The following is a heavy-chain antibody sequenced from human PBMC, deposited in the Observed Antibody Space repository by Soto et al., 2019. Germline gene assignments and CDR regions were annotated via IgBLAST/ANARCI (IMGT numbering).Heavy chain of an antibody. CDR2: VNPSGIT. J-gene: IGHJ4*02. D-gene: IGHD2-8*01. V-gene: IGHV4-34*01. CDR3: ARGDEIYCTRNSCQRKYFFDS. Sequence: SETLSLTCAVYGGSFSAYYWNWIRQPPGKGLEWIGEVNPSGITNYNSSLRSRVTISVDTSQIQISLKLTSVTAADTAVYFCARGDEIYCTRNSCQRKYFFDSWGQGALVTVSS. CDR1: GGSFSAYY.